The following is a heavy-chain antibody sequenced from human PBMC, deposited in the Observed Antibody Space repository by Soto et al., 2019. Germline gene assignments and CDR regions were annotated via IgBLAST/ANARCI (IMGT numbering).Heavy chain of an antibody. J-gene: IGHJ4*02. CDR1: CGSISSYY. CDR3: ARQRATTVTTMYYFYY. CDR2: IYYSGST. Sequence: SETLSLTCTVSCGSISSYYWSWIRQPPGKGLEWIGYIYYSGSTNYNPSLKSRVTISVDTSKNQFSLKLSSVTAADTAVYYCARQRATTVTTMYYFYYWGQGTLVTVSS. V-gene: IGHV4-59*08. D-gene: IGHD4-17*01.